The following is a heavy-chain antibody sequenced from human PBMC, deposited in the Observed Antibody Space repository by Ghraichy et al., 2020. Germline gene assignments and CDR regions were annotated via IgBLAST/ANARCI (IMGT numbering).Heavy chain of an antibody. CDR2: IKQDGSEK. D-gene: IGHD2-15*01. V-gene: IGHV3-7*03. CDR3: ARGDSCSGGSCYPYYYYMDV. J-gene: IGHJ6*03. CDR1: RFTLNTSW. Sequence: SCAASRFTLNTSWMSWVRQAPGKGLEWVANIKQDGSEKYYVDSVKGRFTISRDNAKNSLYLQMNSLRVEDTAVYYCARGDSCSGGSCYPYYYYMDVWGKGTTVTVSS.